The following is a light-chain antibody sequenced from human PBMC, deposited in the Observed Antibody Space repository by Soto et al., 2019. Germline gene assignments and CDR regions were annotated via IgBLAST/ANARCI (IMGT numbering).Light chain of an antibody. Sequence: QSVLAQPASVSGSPGQSITISYTGTSSDVGGYNYVSWYQQHPGKAPKLIIYDVNNRPSGVSNRFSGSKSGNTASLTISGLLAEDEADYYCGSYTGGITDVVFGGGTKVTVL. J-gene: IGLJ2*01. V-gene: IGLV2-14*03. CDR2: DVN. CDR3: GSYTGGITDVV. CDR1: SSDVGGYNY.